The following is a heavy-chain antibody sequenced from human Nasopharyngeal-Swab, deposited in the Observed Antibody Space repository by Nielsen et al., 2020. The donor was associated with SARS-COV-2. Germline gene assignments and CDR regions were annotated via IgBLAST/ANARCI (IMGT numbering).Heavy chain of an antibody. D-gene: IGHD2-21*02. CDR1: GFTFNQYY. J-gene: IGHJ4*02. CDR2: ITPSGGAT. V-gene: IGHV1-46*02. CDR3: AREPCGGDCYLDKGFDY. Sequence: ASVKVSCKASGFTFNQYYMHWVRQAPGQGLEWMGVITPSGGATNYARKFQGRVTMTRDPSTSTVYLDLSSLKSEDTAVYFCAREPCGGDCYLDKGFDYWGQGTLVTVS.